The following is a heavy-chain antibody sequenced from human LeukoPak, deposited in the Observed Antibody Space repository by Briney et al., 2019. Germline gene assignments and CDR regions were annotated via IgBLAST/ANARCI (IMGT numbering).Heavy chain of an antibody. D-gene: IGHD2-2*01. CDR1: GNYW. V-gene: IGHV3-74*01. CDR2: INSDGSWT. Sequence: GGSLRLSCAASGNYWMHWVRQAQGKGLVWVSHINSDGSWTGYADSVKGRFTISKDNAKNTVYLQMNNLRAEDTAVYYCVSFYETYWGRGTLVTVSS. CDR3: VSFYETY. J-gene: IGHJ4*02.